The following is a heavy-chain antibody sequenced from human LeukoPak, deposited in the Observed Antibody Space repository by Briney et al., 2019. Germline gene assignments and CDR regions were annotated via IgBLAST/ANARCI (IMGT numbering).Heavy chain of an antibody. V-gene: IGHV1-18*01. CDR1: GYTLTSYG. J-gene: IGHJ5*02. D-gene: IGHD3-9*01. CDR3: AREGDYDILTGYPNWFDP. Sequence: ASVKVSCKASGYTLTSYGISWVRHAPGQGLEWMGWISAYNGNTNYAQKLQGRVTMTTDTSTSTAYMELRSLRSDDTAVYYCAREGDYDILTGYPNWFDPWGQGTLVTVSS. CDR2: ISAYNGNT.